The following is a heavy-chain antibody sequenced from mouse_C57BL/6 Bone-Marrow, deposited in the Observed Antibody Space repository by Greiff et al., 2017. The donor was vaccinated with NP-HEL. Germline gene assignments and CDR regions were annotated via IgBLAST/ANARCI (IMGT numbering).Heavy chain of an antibody. CDR2: ILPGSGST. J-gene: IGHJ4*01. CDR3: ARPITTVVEGVDY. Sequence: QVQLQQSGAELMKPGASVKLSCKATGYTFTGYWIEWVKQRPGHGLEWIGEILPGSGSTNYNEKFKGKATFTADTTSNTAYMQLISLTTYDSAIYYYARPITTVVEGVDYWGQGTSVTVSS. D-gene: IGHD1-1*01. V-gene: IGHV1-9*01. CDR1: GYTFTGYW.